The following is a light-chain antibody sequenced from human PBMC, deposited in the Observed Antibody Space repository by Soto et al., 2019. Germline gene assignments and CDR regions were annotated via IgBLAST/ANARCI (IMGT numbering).Light chain of an antibody. V-gene: IGKV1-5*03. J-gene: IGKJ1*01. Sequence: DIQMTQSPSTLSGSVGDRVTITCRASQTISSWLAWYQQKPGKAPKXLIYKASTLKSGVPSRFSGSGSGTEFTITISSLQPDDVETYYCQHYNSYSEAFGQGTKVDI. CDR1: QTISSW. CDR2: KAS. CDR3: QHYNSYSEA.